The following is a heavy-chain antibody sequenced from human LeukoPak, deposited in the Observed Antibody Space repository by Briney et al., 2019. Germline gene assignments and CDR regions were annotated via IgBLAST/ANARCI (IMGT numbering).Heavy chain of an antibody. Sequence: PGGSLRLSCSASGFTLSDYVMRWVRQAPEKGLEWVSAISGSGGSTYYADSVKGRFTISRDNSKNTLYLQMNSLRAEDTAVYYCAKVLVYSGSYYFDYWGQGTLVTVSS. CDR3: AKVLVYSGSYYFDY. V-gene: IGHV3-23*01. J-gene: IGHJ4*02. D-gene: IGHD1-26*01. CDR1: GFTLSDYV. CDR2: ISGSGGST.